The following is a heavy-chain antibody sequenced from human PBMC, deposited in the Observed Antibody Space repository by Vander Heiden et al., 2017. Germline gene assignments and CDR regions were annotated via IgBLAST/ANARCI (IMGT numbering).Heavy chain of an antibody. CDR2: IWYDESKT. D-gene: IGHD1-26*01. Sequence: QLVESGGGVVQPGTSLRLSCAASGFTFRSYGMPWVRQAPGKGLGWVAVIWYDESKTYYEDSVKGRFTISRDNFKDTLYLEMNSLRAEDSAVYWCARGGSHTHTDGFSFWGQGTMVSAS. CDR1: GFTFRSYG. J-gene: IGHJ3*01. V-gene: IGHV3-33*01. CDR3: ARGGSHTHTDGFSF.